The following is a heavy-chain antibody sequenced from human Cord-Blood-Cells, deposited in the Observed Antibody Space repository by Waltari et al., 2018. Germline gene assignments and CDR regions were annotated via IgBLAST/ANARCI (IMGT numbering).Heavy chain of an antibody. D-gene: IGHD3-10*01. CDR3: ARVNYYGSGSYTIDY. CDR1: GGSFSGYY. CDR2: INHSGST. J-gene: IGHJ4*02. Sequence: QVQLQQWGAGLLKPSETLSLTCAVYGGSFSGYYWSWIRQPPGKGLEWLGEINHSGSTNYNPSLKSRVTISVDTSKNQFSLKLSSVTAADTAVYYCARVNYYGSGSYTIDYWGQGTLVTVSS. V-gene: IGHV4-34*01.